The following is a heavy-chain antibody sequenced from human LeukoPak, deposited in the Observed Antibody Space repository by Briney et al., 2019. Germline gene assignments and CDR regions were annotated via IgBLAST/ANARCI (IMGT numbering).Heavy chain of an antibody. D-gene: IGHD3-22*01. CDR2: IIPTFGTA. CDR3: ARVDITYYYDSSGYYSLDY. CDR1: GGTFSSYA. J-gene: IGHJ4*02. V-gene: IGHV1-69*05. Sequence: VASVKVSCKASGGTFSSYAISWVRQAPGQGLEWMGGIIPTFGTANYAQKFQGRVTITTDESTSTAYMELSSLRSEDTAVYYCARVDITYYYDSSGYYSLDYWGQGTLVTVSS.